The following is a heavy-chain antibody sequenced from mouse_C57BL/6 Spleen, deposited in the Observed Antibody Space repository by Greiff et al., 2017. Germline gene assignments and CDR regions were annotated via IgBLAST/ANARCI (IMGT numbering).Heavy chain of an antibody. CDR1: GFTFSDYY. Sequence: EVMLVESGGGLVQPGGSLKLSCAASGFTFSDYYMYWVRQTPEKRLEWVAYISNGGGSTYHPDTVKGRFTISRDNAKNTLYLQMSRLKSEDTAMYYCARQEGYGNYGAMDYWGQGTSVTVSS. D-gene: IGHD2-1*01. CDR2: ISNGGGST. J-gene: IGHJ4*01. V-gene: IGHV5-12*01. CDR3: ARQEGYGNYGAMDY.